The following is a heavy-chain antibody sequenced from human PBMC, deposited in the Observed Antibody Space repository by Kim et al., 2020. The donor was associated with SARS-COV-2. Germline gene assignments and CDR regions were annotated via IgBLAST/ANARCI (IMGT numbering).Heavy chain of an antibody. CDR2: ISSSSSTI. CDR3: ARAQDSSSWYGLGHYYYGMDG. Sequence: GGSLRLSCAASGFTLSSYSMNWVRQAPGKGLEWVSYISSSSSTIYYADSVKGRFTISRDNAKNSLYLQMNSRRDEDTAVYYCARAQDSSSWYGLGHYYYGMDGWGEGTTVTVSS. V-gene: IGHV3-48*02. J-gene: IGHJ6*04. D-gene: IGHD6-13*01. CDR1: GFTLSSYS.